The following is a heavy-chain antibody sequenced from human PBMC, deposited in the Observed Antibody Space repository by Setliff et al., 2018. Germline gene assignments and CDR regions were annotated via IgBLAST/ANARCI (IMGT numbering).Heavy chain of an antibody. CDR2: IDPGDSYA. D-gene: IGHD1-1*01. V-gene: IGHV5-10-1*01. J-gene: IGHJ5*02. CDR3: ARLGRERSTFAWLDA. CDR1: GYNFANHW. Sequence: GESLKISCQASGYNFANHWIAWVRLMPGKGLECMGRIDPGDSYADYSPSFEGLVTISADKSRTTVYLQWTSLQASDTALYLCARLGRERSTFAWLDAWGQGTQVTVSS.